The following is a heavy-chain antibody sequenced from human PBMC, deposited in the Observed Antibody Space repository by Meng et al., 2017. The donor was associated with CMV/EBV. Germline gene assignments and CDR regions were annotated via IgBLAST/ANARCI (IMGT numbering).Heavy chain of an antibody. CDR1: GFTVSNNY. CDR3: ARGKEWLPFFDY. V-gene: IGHV3-53*01. J-gene: IGHJ4*02. CDR2: IYSGGST. D-gene: IGHD3-3*01. Sequence: GESLKISCAASGFTVSNNYMSWVRPAPGKGLEWVSVIYSGGSTYYADSVKGRFTISRDNSKNRLYLQMNSLRAEDTAVYYCARGKEWLPFFDYWGQGTLVTVSS.